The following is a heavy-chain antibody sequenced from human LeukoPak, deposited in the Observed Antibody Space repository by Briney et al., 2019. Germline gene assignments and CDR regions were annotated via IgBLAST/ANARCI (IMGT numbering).Heavy chain of an antibody. D-gene: IGHD4-23*01. CDR3: ARGDYGGDYFDY. Sequence: GGSLRLSCAASGFTFSNYYMSWIRQAPGKGLEWVSYISSSSSHTNYADSVEGRFTISRDNAKNSLYLQMNSLRAEDTAVYYCARGDYGGDYFDYWGQGTLVTVSS. CDR1: GFTFSNYY. V-gene: IGHV3-11*05. J-gene: IGHJ4*02. CDR2: ISSSSSHT.